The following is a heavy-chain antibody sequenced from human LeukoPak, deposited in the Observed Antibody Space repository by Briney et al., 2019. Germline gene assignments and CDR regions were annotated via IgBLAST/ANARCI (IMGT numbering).Heavy chain of an antibody. D-gene: IGHD6-6*01. Sequence: AGGSLRLSCATSGFTFDDYGMSWVRQAPGKGLEWVSGINWNGGSTGYADSVKGRFTISRDNAKNSLYLQMNSLRAEDTALYYCAREGGSSSTFDYWGQGTLVTVSS. CDR3: AREGGSSSTFDY. CDR1: GFTFDDYG. V-gene: IGHV3-20*04. CDR2: INWNGGST. J-gene: IGHJ4*02.